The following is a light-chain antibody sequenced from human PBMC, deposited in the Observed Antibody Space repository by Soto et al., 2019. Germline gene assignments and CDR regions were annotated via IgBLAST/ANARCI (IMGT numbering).Light chain of an antibody. V-gene: IGKV1-13*02. Sequence: IQLTQSPSSLSASVGDRVTITCRASQGISSALAWYQQKPGKAPKLLIYDASSLESGVPSRFSGSGSGTEFTLTISSLQPDDFATYYCQQYNSLITFGQGTRLEI. J-gene: IGKJ5*01. CDR2: DAS. CDR1: QGISSA. CDR3: QQYNSLIT.